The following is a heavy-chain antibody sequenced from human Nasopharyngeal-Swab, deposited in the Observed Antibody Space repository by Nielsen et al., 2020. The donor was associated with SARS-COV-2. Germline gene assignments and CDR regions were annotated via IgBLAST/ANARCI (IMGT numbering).Heavy chain of an antibody. D-gene: IGHD6-13*01. Sequence: SETLSLTCAVSGDSISGSNSYWGWIRQPPGKGLEWIGSIYYTWTTSYNPSLRSRVTVLVDMSQNQFSLKLTSVTAADTAVYYCARDNCFARAVPGTCGWFAPWGQGTLVTVSS. CDR1: GDSISGSNSY. CDR2: IYYTWTT. V-gene: IGHV4-39*07. CDR3: ARDNCFARAVPGTCGWFAP. J-gene: IGHJ5*01.